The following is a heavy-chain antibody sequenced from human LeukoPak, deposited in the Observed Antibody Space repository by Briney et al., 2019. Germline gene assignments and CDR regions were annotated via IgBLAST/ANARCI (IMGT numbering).Heavy chain of an antibody. CDR3: ASGIAVAGRVFDY. Sequence: SETLSLTCTVSGGSISSGGFYWGWIRQPPGKGLEWIGSIYYSGSTYYNPSLKSRVTISVDTSKNQFSLKLSSVTAADTAVYYCASGIAVAGRVFDYWGQGTLVTVSS. CDR1: GGSISSGGFY. J-gene: IGHJ4*02. CDR2: IYYSGST. V-gene: IGHV4-39*01. D-gene: IGHD6-19*01.